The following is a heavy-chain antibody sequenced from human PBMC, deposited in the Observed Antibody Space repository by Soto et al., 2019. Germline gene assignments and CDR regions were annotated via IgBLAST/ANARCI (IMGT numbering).Heavy chain of an antibody. CDR2: ISSNGGST. D-gene: IGHD2-21*02. V-gene: IGHV3-64*01. J-gene: IGHJ3*02. CDR3: ARDGCGGDCYAAYAFDI. Sequence: EVQLVESGGGLVQPGGSLRLSCAASGFTFSSYAMHWVRQAPGKGLEYVSAISSNGGSTYYANSVKGRFTISRDNSKNTLYLQMGSLRAEDMAGYYCARDGCGGDCYAAYAFDIWGQGTMVTVSS. CDR1: GFTFSSYA.